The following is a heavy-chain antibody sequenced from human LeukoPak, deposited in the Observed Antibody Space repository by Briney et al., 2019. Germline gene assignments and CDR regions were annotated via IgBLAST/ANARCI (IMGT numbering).Heavy chain of an antibody. V-gene: IGHV3-23*01. Sequence: GGSRRVSCAASGFTFSSYAVSWVLQAPGKRLEWVSAISGSGGSAYYADSGKGRFTISRDNSKDTLYLQMSNLRAEDTAVYYCAKAPPADYRYYYGMDVWGQGTTVTVSS. CDR3: AKAPPADYRYYYGMDV. J-gene: IGHJ6*02. CDR2: ISGSGGSA. CDR1: GFTFSSYA.